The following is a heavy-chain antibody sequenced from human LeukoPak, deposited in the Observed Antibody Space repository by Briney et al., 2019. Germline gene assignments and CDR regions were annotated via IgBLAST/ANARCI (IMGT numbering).Heavy chain of an antibody. V-gene: IGHV4-59*01. J-gene: IGHJ4*02. CDR3: ASGVINGGSFDY. Sequence: SESLSLTRTVSGGSISSYFWSWIRQRPGKGLEWGGYISYGGSTNYNPTLKSRVTISVDTSKNQFSLKLSALTAADTAVYYCASGVINGGSFDYWGQGTLVTVSS. CDR2: ISYGGST. CDR1: GGSISSYF. D-gene: IGHD3-22*01.